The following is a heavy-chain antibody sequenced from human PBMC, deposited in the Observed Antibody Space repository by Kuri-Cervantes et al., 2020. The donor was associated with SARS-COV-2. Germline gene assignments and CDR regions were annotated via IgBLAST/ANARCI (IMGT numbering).Heavy chain of an antibody. D-gene: IGHD7-27*01. CDR2: IIPIFGTA. CDR1: GGTFSSYA. J-gene: IGHJ4*02. Sequence: SVKVSCKASGGTFSSYAISWVRQAPGQGLEWMGGIIPIFGTANYAQKFQGRVTITTDEPTSTAYMELSSLRSEDTAVYYCARDLRLGKSLDYWGQGTLVTVSS. CDR3: ARDLRLGKSLDY. V-gene: IGHV1-69*05.